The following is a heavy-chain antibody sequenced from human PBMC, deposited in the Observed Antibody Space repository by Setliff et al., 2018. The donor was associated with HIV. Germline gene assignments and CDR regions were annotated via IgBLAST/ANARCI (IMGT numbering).Heavy chain of an antibody. CDR1: GFTFNTYA. CDR2: ISGSGYP. J-gene: IGHJ3*01. Sequence: GGSLRLSCVASGFTFNTYAINWVRLAPGKGLEWVSSISGSGYPYYADSVKGRFTISRDNSKNTLFLQMDSLRAEDTALYYCAKQRYYDGNDGFDVWGQGTMVTVSS. V-gene: IGHV3-23*01. CDR3: AKQRYYDGNDGFDV. D-gene: IGHD3-3*01.